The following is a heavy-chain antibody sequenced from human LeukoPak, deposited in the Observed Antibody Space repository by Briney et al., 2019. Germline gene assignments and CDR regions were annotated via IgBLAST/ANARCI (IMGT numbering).Heavy chain of an antibody. V-gene: IGHV1-69*04. CDR1: GCTFSNYA. J-gene: IGHJ4*02. CDR2: IIPILGIA. D-gene: IGHD3-22*01. CDR3: ARSSSVVVVPDY. Sequence: SVKVSCEASGCTFSNYAISLVRQAPGQGLEWMGRIIPILGIANYAQKFQGRVTITADKSTSTAYMELSSLRSEDTAVYYCARSSSVVVVPDYWGQGTLVTVSS.